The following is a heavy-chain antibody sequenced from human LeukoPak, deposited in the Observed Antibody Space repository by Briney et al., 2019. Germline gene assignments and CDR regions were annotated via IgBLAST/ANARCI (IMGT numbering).Heavy chain of an antibody. CDR1: GGSMSTYY. V-gene: IGHV4-59*12. CDR3: ARGQLTFGSWYEGGWFDY. CDR2: IYYTGST. D-gene: IGHD6-13*01. J-gene: IGHJ4*02. Sequence: SETLSLTCIVSGGSMSTYYWSWIRQPPGKGLQWIGNIYYTGSTNYNPSLKSRVTMSVDTSKNQFSLKLSSVTAADTAVYYCARGQLTFGSWYEGGWFDYWGQGTLVTVSS.